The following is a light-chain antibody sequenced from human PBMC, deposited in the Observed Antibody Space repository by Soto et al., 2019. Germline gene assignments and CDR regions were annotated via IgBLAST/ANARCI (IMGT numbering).Light chain of an antibody. Sequence: QSALTQPASVSGSPGQSITISCTGTSGDVGGSNYVSWYQQHPGKAPKVMIYEVSNRPSGLSNRFSGSKSGNTASLTISGLQAEDEADYYCSSYTGSSPPWVFGGGTKLTVL. CDR3: SSYTGSSPPWV. J-gene: IGLJ3*02. CDR1: SGDVGGSNY. CDR2: EVS. V-gene: IGLV2-14*01.